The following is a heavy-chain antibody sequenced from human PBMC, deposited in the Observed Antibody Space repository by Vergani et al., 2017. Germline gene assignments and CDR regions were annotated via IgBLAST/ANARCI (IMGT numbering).Heavy chain of an antibody. CDR1: GFTFTAHG. CDR3: AGPQRTSAYYYDGFDY. D-gene: IGHD3-22*01. Sequence: EVQLLESGGGSAQPGESLRLSCVASGFTFTAHGLNWVRQAPGKGLEWVSGISGQNFRTHYADSVKGRFTISRDDSKNTVYLQINSLRAEDTAVYYCAGPQRTSAYYYDGFDYWGQGILVTVSS. J-gene: IGHJ4*02. CDR2: ISGQNFRT. V-gene: IGHV3-23*01.